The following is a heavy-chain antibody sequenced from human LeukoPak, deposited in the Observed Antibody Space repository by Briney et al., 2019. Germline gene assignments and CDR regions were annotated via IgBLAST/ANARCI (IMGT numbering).Heavy chain of an antibody. Sequence: PGGSLRLSCTVSGITFGDYWMTWVRQAPGEWLEWIGCIRGKPYGTTVYAAPVSDRFIISTDASNSVAYLQMNSLKTEDTAVYYCTGALFQRDSTGWSYFDSWGQGTPVTVSS. V-gene: IGHV3-49*04. D-gene: IGHD2-15*01. CDR3: TGALFQRDSTGWSYFDS. CDR2: IRGKPYGTT. J-gene: IGHJ4*02. CDR1: GITFGDYW.